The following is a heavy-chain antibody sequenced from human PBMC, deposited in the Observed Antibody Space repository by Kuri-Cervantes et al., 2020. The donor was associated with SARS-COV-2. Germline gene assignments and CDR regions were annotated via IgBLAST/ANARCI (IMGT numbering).Heavy chain of an antibody. Sequence: GGSLRLSCAASGITFSSYAMSWVRQAPGKGLEWVSAITDGGGSTYHADSVKGRFTISRDNSKTTPFLQMNSLRAEDTAVYHCVKGSAASRPYYFDSWGQGTLVTVSS. CDR2: ITDGGGST. D-gene: IGHD3-10*01. CDR3: VKGSAASRPYYFDS. CDR1: GITFSSYA. J-gene: IGHJ4*02. V-gene: IGHV3-23*01.